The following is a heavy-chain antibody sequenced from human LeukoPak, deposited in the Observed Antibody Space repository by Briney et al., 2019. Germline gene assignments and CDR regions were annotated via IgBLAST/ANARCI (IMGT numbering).Heavy chain of an antibody. Sequence: GGSLRLSCAASGFTFSNAWMSWVRQAPGKGLEWVGRIKSKTDGGTTDYAAPVKGRFTISRDDSKNTLYLQMNSLKTEDTAVYYCTTAPPSIVGATRGYWGQGTLVIVSS. V-gene: IGHV3-15*01. CDR1: GFTFSNAW. CDR3: TTAPPSIVGATRGY. J-gene: IGHJ4*02. CDR2: IKSKTDGGTT. D-gene: IGHD1-26*01.